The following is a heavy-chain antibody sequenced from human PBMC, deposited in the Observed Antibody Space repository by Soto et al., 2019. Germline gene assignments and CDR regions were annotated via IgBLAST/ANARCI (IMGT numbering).Heavy chain of an antibody. CDR3: ARGGHVVVVTAALDY. Sequence: QVQLMQSGAEVKKPGASVKVSCKASGDTFTDYIHWVRQAPGQGLEWMGTVNPSGGHTTYAQHFLGRVTMTRDTSTSTLYMELTSLTSDDTATYYCARGGHVVVVTAALDYWGQGTLVTVSS. CDR2: VNPSGGHT. V-gene: IGHV1-46*01. CDR1: GDTFTDY. J-gene: IGHJ4*02. D-gene: IGHD2-21*02.